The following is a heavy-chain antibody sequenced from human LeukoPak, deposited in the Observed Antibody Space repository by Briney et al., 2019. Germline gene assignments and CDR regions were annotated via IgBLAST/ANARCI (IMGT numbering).Heavy chain of an antibody. CDR1: GDSISNSAYY. CDR2: ITNTGNT. J-gene: IGHJ6*02. V-gene: IGHV4-39*01. CDR3: ARKTPGTSVDV. D-gene: IGHD3-10*01. Sequence: SETLSLTCTVSGDSISNSAYYWVWIRQPPGKGLEWIGTITNTGNTYSNPSLKSRVTISIDTSKTQMSLKLTSVTAADTAVFYCARKTPGTSVDVWGQGTPVTVSS.